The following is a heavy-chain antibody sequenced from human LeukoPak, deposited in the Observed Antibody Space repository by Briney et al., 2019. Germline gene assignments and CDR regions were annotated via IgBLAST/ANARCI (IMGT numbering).Heavy chain of an antibody. D-gene: IGHD3-9*01. Sequence: GGSLRLSCAASGFTFSNYAMSWVRQAPGKGLEWVSAISGSGGSTYYADSVKGRFTISRDNSKNTLYLQMNSLRAEDTAVYYCVKAILTGYYRGYFDYWGQGTLVTVSS. CDR2: ISGSGGST. CDR3: VKAILTGYYRGYFDY. J-gene: IGHJ4*02. CDR1: GFTFSNYA. V-gene: IGHV3-23*01.